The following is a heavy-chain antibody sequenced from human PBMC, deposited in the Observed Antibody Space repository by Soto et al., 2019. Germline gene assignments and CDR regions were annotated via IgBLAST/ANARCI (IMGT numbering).Heavy chain of an antibody. V-gene: IGHV4-59*01. CDR2: IYYSGST. Sequence: PSETLSLTCTVSGGSISNYYWSWIRQPPGKGLKWIGYIYYSGSTYYNPSLKSRVTISVDTSKNHFSLKLSSVTAADTAVYYCARRVTFWLGELSTNYFDYWGQGTLVTVSS. D-gene: IGHD3-10*01. J-gene: IGHJ4*02. CDR1: GGSISNYY. CDR3: ARRVTFWLGELSTNYFDY.